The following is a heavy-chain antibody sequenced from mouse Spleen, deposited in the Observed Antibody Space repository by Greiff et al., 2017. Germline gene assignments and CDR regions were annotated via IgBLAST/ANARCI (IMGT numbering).Heavy chain of an antibody. CDR1: GFSLTNYA. CDR2: IWSDGST. D-gene: IGHD2-13*01. Sequence: QVQLKESGPGLVAPSQSLSITCTVSGFSLTNYAVHWVRQSPGKGLEWLGVIWSDGSTDYNAAFISRLSISKDNSKCQVFFKMNSLQADDTAIYYCARKGGYGDYWYFDVWGAGTTVTVSS. CDR3: ARKGGYGDYWYFDV. J-gene: IGHJ1*01. V-gene: IGHV2-4-1*01.